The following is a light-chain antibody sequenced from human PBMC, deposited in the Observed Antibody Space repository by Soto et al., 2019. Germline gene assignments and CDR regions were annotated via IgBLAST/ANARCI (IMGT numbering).Light chain of an antibody. CDR2: EAS. CDR1: QGISSY. V-gene: IGKV1-13*02. CDR3: QHYNVYPWT. J-gene: IGKJ1*01. Sequence: AIQLTQSPSSLSASVGDGVTITCRASQGISSYLAWYQQKPGKAPKLLIYEASSLQSGVPSRFSGSGSGTEFTLSISSLQPNDFATYYCQHYNVYPWTFGQGTKVDIK.